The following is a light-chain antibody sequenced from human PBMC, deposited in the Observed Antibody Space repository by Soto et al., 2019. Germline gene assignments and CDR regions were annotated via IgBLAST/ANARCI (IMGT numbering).Light chain of an antibody. CDR1: QSVGSY. V-gene: IGKV3-11*01. J-gene: IGKJ4*01. CDR2: DAS. CDR3: QQRSNWPSLT. Sequence: EIVFIQSPATLSFSPGERATLSCRASQSVGSYLAWYQHKPGQAPRLLISDASNRATGIPARFSGSGSETDFTLTISSLEPEDSAVYYCQQRSNWPSLTFGGGTKVDIK.